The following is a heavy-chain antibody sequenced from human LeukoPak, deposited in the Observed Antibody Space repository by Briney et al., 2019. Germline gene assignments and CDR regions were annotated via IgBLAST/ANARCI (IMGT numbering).Heavy chain of an antibody. CDR1: GYTFTSYA. V-gene: IGHV1-46*01. J-gene: IGHJ5*02. CDR3: ASSPLRSAKFDP. D-gene: IGHD3-3*01. CDR2: INPSGGST. Sequence: ASVKVSCKASGYTFTSYAMNWVRQAPGQGLEWMAIINPSGGSTTYAQRFQGRVTMTRDMSTSTVYMELSSLRSEDTAVYYCASSPLRSAKFDPWGQGTLVTVSS.